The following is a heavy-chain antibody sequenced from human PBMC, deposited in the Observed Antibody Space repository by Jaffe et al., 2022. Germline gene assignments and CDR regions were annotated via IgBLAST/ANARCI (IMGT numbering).Heavy chain of an antibody. Sequence: QVQLVQSGAEVKKPGSSVKVSCKASGGTFSSYAISWVRQAPGQGLEWMGGIIPIFGTANYAQKFQGRVTITTDESTSTAYMELSSLRSEDTAVYYCGGMYCGGDCWGYYYYYMDVWGKGTTVTVSS. CDR1: GGTFSSYA. J-gene: IGHJ6*03. D-gene: IGHD2-21*02. V-gene: IGHV1-69*05. CDR3: GGMYCGGDCWGYYYYYMDV. CDR2: IIPIFGTA.